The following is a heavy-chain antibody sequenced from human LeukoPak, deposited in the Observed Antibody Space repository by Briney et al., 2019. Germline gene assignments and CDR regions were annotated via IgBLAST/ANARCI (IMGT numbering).Heavy chain of an antibody. Sequence: SETMSPTSTVSGGSISSGDYYWSWIRQPPWKGLEWIAYMYYGGSIYYNPSLKSRVTMSADTSKNQLSLKLSSVTAADTAVYYCARPYYYDSRIDPWGQGILVTVSS. CDR3: ARPYYYDSRIDP. J-gene: IGHJ5*02. CDR2: MYYGGSI. V-gene: IGHV4-30-4*01. CDR1: GGSISSGDYY. D-gene: IGHD3-22*01.